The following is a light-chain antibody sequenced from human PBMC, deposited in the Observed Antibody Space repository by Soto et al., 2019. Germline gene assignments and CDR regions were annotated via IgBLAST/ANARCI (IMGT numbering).Light chain of an antibody. J-gene: IGLJ1*01. V-gene: IGLV2-11*01. CDR3: CSYAGSDTYV. CDR2: DVT. Sequence: QSALPQPRSVSGSPGQSVTISCTGTSSDVGGYNFVSWYQHPPGKAPKLMLYDVTNRPSGVPDRFSGSKSDNTASLTISGLQAEDEADYYCCSYAGSDTYVFGTGTKVTVL. CDR1: SSDVGGYNF.